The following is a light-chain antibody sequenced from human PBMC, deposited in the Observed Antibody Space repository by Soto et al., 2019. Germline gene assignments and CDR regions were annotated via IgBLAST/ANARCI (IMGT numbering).Light chain of an antibody. J-gene: IGLJ3*02. Sequence: LTQPPSLSGTPGQTVTISCIGSRSNIGSAIVHWYQQIPGTAPKHLIYMNNQRPSGVPDRFSGSKSGTSASLVITGLRPEDEADYYCVAWDDNLSSRVFGGGTKLTVL. CDR3: VAWDDNLSSRV. CDR2: MNN. CDR1: RSNIGSAI. V-gene: IGLV1-47*01.